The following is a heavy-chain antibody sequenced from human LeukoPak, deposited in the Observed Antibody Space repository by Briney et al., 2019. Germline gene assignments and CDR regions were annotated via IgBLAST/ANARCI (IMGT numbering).Heavy chain of an antibody. J-gene: IGHJ4*02. CDR2: ITDSARST. V-gene: IGHV3-23*01. CDR3: AKGLHYNILTGFRRDYYVDY. Sequence: GGSLRLSCAASGFTFSTYAMSWVRQAPGKGLEWVAAITDSARSTYYADSVKGRFTISRDNSKNTLYLQMNSLRADDTAVYYCAKGLHYNILTGFRRDYYVDYWGQGTLVTVSS. D-gene: IGHD3-9*01. CDR1: GFTFSTYA.